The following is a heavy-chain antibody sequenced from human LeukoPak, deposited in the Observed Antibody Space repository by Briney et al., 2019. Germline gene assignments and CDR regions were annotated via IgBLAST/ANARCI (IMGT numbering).Heavy chain of an antibody. CDR2: IYYSGST. CDR3: ARPSYDSSGYDPPDAFDI. Sequence: ASETLSLTCTVSGGSISSSSYYWGWIRQPPGKGLEWIGSIYYSGSTYYNPSLKSRVTISVDTSKNQFSLKLSSVTAADTAVYYRARPSYDSSGYDPPDAFDIWGQGTMVTVSS. J-gene: IGHJ3*02. CDR1: GGSISSSSYY. V-gene: IGHV4-39*01. D-gene: IGHD3-22*01.